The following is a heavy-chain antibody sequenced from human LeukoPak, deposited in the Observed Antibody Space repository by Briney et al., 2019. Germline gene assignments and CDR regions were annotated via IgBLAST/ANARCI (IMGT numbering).Heavy chain of an antibody. Sequence: GGSLRLSCAASGFTFSSYAMSWVRQAPGKGLEWVSAISGSGGSTYYADSVKGRFTISRDNSRNTLYLQMNSLRAEDTAVYYCAKDIRYFDWLGPDYWGQGTLVTVSS. J-gene: IGHJ4*02. D-gene: IGHD3-9*01. CDR2: ISGSGGST. CDR1: GFTFSSYA. CDR3: AKDIRYFDWLGPDY. V-gene: IGHV3-23*01.